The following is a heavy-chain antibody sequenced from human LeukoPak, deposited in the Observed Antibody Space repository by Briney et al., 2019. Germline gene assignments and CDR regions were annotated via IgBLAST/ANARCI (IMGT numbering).Heavy chain of an antibody. V-gene: IGHV1-69*05. CDR2: IIPIFGTA. CDR1: GGTFSSYA. CDR3: AIISGYSSGWSEAYYFDY. D-gene: IGHD6-19*01. Sequence: SVKVSCKASGGTFSSYAISWVRQAPGQGLEWMGGIIPIFGTANYAQKFQGRVTITTDESTSTAYMELSSLRSEDTAVYYCAIISGYSSGWSEAYYFDYWGQGTLVTVSS. J-gene: IGHJ4*02.